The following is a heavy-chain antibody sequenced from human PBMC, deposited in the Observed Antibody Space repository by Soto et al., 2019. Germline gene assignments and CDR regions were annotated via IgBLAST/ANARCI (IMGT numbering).Heavy chain of an antibody. CDR1: GGTFSSYA. V-gene: IGHV1-69*12. J-gene: IGHJ4*02. CDR2: IIPIFGTA. CDR3: ASYGSSYGLFDY. D-gene: IGHD5-18*01. Sequence: QVQLVQSGAEVKKPGSSVKVSCKASGGTFSSYAMSWVRQAPGQGLEWMGGIIPIFGTANYAQKFQGRVTITADESTSTAYMELSSLRSGDTAVYYCASYGSSYGLFDYWGQGTLVTVSS.